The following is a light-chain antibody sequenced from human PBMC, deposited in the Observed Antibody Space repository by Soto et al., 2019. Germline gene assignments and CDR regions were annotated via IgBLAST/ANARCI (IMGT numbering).Light chain of an antibody. CDR2: DVS. J-gene: IGLJ1*01. CDR1: SSDVGGYNY. Sequence: QSVLTQPASVSGSPGQSITISCTGTSSDVGGYNYVSWYQQHPGKAPKLMIYDVSNRPSGVSNRFSGSKSGNTASLTISGLQAEDEADYYCSSYTCSSTPYEVGTGTEVTVL. CDR3: SSYTCSSTPYE. V-gene: IGLV2-14*01.